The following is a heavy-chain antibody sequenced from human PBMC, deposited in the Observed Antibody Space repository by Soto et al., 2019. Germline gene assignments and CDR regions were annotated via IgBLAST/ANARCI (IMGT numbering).Heavy chain of an antibody. CDR1: GGSISSGGYY. V-gene: IGHV4-31*03. J-gene: IGHJ5*02. CDR2: IYYSGST. CDR3: ASTYDILSGYSPGGFDP. D-gene: IGHD3-9*01. Sequence: PSETLSLTCTVSGGSISSGGYYWSWIRQHPGKGLEWIGYIYYSGSTYYNPSLKSRVTISVDTSKNQFSLKLSSVTAADTAVYYCASTYDILSGYSPGGFDPWGQGTLVTVS.